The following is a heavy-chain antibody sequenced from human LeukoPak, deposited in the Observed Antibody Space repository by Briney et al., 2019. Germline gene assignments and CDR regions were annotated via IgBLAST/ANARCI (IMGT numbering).Heavy chain of an antibody. CDR3: ARTYDFGRGPPGDAFDN. CDR2: IDARSGIT. J-gene: IGHJ3*02. D-gene: IGHD3-3*01. CDR1: GFTFTIFG. V-gene: IGHV3-48*01. Sequence: PGGSLRLSCATSGFTFTIFGINWVRQAPGKGPEWVSYIDARSGITYYADSVQGRFIISRDNAKESVFLQMNRLRVDDTAVYYCARTYDFGRGPPGDAFDNWGQGTPVTVSS.